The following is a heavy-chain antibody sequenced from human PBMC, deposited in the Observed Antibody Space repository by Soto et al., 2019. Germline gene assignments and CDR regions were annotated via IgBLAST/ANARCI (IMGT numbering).Heavy chain of an antibody. V-gene: IGHV4-39*01. CDR1: GGSINSSAYN. J-gene: IGHJ6*02. D-gene: IGHD3-22*01. Sequence: SETLSLTCSVSGGSINSSAYNWGWIRQPPGKGLEWIGSIYYTGTTHYNPSLKSRVTISVDTSKNQFSLKLNSVTAADTAVYFCARHDDSGYSYYYGMDVWGQGTTVTVSS. CDR3: ARHDDSGYSYYYGMDV. CDR2: IYYTGTT.